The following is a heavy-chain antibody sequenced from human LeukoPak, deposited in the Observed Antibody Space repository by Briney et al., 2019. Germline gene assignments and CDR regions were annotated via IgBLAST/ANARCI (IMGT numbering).Heavy chain of an antibody. J-gene: IGHJ4*02. Sequence: GRSLRLSCAASGFTFSNYAMHWVRQAPGKGLEWVAVIWYDGSNRYYTDSVKGRFTISRDNSKNTPYLQMSSLRAQDTAVYYCARVADCGGDCYPTLDYWGQGTLVTVSS. D-gene: IGHD2-21*02. CDR1: GFTFSNYA. CDR2: IWYDGSNR. V-gene: IGHV3-33*01. CDR3: ARVADCGGDCYPTLDY.